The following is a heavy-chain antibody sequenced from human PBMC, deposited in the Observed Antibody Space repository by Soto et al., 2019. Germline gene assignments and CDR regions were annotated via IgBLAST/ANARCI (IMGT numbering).Heavy chain of an antibody. CDR2: INHSGST. CDR1: GGTFSGYY. V-gene: IGHV4-34*01. Sequence: SQTLSLTYAVYGGTFSGYYWSWIRHPPGKGLEWIGEINHSGSTNNNPSLKSRVTLSLDTSKTQFSLNLNSVTAAGTAVYYCARGHRVSAALRPARWFGPWGLGTLV. J-gene: IGHJ5*02. D-gene: IGHD2-15*01. CDR3: ARGHRVSAALRPARWFGP.